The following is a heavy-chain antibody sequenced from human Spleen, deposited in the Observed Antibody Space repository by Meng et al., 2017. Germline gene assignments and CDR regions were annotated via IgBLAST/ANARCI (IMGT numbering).Heavy chain of an antibody. D-gene: IGHD4-11*01. CDR2: ITHSGST. J-gene: IGHJ4*02. Sequence: LQEGAAVWFNPSESLPPTSVGAGSSVSDYDGSRIRTHPGWGLVWIWKITHSGSTNYNPSLESRDTITVDTSQNNLYLKLSSVTAAASAVYYCARGPTTMAHDFDYWGQGTLVTVSS. CDR1: GSSVSDYD. V-gene: IGHV4-34*01. CDR3: ARGPTTMAHDFDY.